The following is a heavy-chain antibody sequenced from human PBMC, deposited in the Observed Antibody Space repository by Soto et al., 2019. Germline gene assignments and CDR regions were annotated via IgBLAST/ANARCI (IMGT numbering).Heavy chain of an antibody. Sequence: QVQLVQSGAEVKKPGASVKVSCKASGYTFTSYDINWVRQATGQGLEWMGWMNPNSGNTGYAQKFQGRVTMTRNTSISTAYMELSSLRSEDTAVYYCARARSIAAYYNYYGMDVWGQGTTVTVSS. D-gene: IGHD6-6*01. CDR1: GYTFTSYD. CDR2: MNPNSGNT. J-gene: IGHJ6*02. CDR3: ARARSIAAYYNYYGMDV. V-gene: IGHV1-8*01.